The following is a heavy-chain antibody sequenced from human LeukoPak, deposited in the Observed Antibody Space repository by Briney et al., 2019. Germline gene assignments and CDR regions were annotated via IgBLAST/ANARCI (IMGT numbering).Heavy chain of an antibody. D-gene: IGHD2-15*01. J-gene: IGHJ5*02. CDR1: GGSISSYY. CDR3: ARAPSDPRISSPPINWFDP. CDR2: IYYSGST. V-gene: IGHV4-59*08. Sequence: SETQSLTCTVSGGSISSYYWSWIRQPPGKGLEWIGYIYYSGSTNYNPSLKSRVTISVDTSKNQFSLKLSPVTAADTAPYPRARAPSDPRISSPPINWFDPSGQGTLVTVSS.